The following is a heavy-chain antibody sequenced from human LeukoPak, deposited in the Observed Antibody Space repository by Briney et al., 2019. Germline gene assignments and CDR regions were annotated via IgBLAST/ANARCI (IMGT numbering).Heavy chain of an antibody. D-gene: IGHD3-22*01. Sequence: KPSETLSLTCTVSGGSISSSSYYWGWIRQPPGKGLEWIGSIYYSGSTYYNPSLKSRVAISVDTSKNQFSLKLSSVTAADTAVYYCARYYYDSSGYYSDYWGQGTLVTVSS. V-gene: IGHV4-39*01. CDR3: ARYYYDSSGYYSDY. CDR2: IYYSGST. J-gene: IGHJ4*02. CDR1: GGSISSSSYY.